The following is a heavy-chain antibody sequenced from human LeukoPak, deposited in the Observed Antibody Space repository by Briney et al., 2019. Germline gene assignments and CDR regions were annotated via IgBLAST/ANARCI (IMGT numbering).Heavy chain of an antibody. J-gene: IGHJ4*02. CDR1: GFTFSDYY. D-gene: IGHD3-22*01. V-gene: IGHV3-11*01. CDR2: ISNSGDTI. Sequence: GGSLRLSCAASGFTFSDYYMSWIRQAPGRRLEWLSYISNSGDTIYYADSVRGRFTISRDNSKNTVYLQMNSLRAEDTAIYYCAKHSHDGSAPYYEVQLDYWGQGTLVTVSS. CDR3: AKHSHDGSAPYYEVQLDY.